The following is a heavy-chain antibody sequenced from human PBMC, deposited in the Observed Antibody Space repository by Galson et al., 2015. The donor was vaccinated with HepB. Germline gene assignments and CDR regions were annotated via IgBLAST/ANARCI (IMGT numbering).Heavy chain of an antibody. V-gene: IGHV1-3*01. CDR3: ALVSIFWVGDYFDY. Sequence: SVKVSCKASGYTFTSYAMHWVRQAPGQRLEWMGWINAGNGNTKYSQKFQGRVTITRDTSASTAYMELSSLRSEDTAVYYCALVSIFWVGDYFDYWGQGTLVTVSS. D-gene: IGHD3-9*01. CDR2: INAGNGNT. CDR1: GYTFTSYA. J-gene: IGHJ4*02.